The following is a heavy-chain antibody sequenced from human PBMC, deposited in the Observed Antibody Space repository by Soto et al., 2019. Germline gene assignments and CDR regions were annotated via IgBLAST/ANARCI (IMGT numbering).Heavy chain of an antibody. CDR2: ISSRSSTI. J-gene: IGHJ4*02. Sequence: EVQLVESGGGLVQPGGSLRLSCAASGFTFSSYSMNWVRQAPGKGLEWASYISSRSSTIYYEDSVKGRFTIGRDNAKNSLYLQMNSLRAEDTAVYYCARDTGGAAYSSGWYGYWGQGTLVTVSS. D-gene: IGHD6-19*01. V-gene: IGHV3-48*01. CDR1: GFTFSSYS. CDR3: ARDTGGAAYSSGWYGY.